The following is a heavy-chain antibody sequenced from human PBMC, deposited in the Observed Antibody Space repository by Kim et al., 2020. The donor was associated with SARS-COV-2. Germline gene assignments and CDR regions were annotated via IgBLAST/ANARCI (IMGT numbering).Heavy chain of an antibody. Sequence: GGSLRLSCAASGFTFRRYTMHWVRQAPGKGLEWVSSLSSLNTYIYYADSVKCRFTISRDNAKDSLYLEMNNLRVDDTASYYCARAQTTVTKDFGYWGQGTLVTVSS. CDR3: ARAQTTVTKDFGY. J-gene: IGHJ4*02. V-gene: IGHV3-21*04. CDR2: LSSLNTYI. CDR1: GFTFRRYT. D-gene: IGHD4-17*01.